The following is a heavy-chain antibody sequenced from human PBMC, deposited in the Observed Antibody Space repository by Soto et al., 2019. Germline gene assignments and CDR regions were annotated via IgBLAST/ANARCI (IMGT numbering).Heavy chain of an antibody. CDR1: GGNFSNYA. CDR3: ARGVPYYYDSSGFPLHH. CDR2: IIALFGTV. J-gene: IGHJ5*02. Sequence: ASVKVSCKASGGNFSNYAINWVRQAPGQGLEWVGGIIALFGTVKYAQRFQGRVTITADRSTSTTYMEMRRLRSEDTAVYYCARGVPYYYDSSGFPLHHWGQGTLVTVSS. D-gene: IGHD3-22*01. V-gene: IGHV1-69*06.